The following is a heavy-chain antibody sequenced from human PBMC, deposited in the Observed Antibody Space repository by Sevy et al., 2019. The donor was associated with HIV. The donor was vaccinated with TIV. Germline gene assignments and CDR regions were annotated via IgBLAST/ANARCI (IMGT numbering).Heavy chain of an antibody. J-gene: IGHJ4*02. Sequence: SETLSLTYTVSGGSISSSSYYWGWIRQPPGKGLEWIGSIYYSGSTYYNPSLKSRVTISVDTSKNQFSLKLSSVTAADTAVYYCARHKGPLRYLTHCDYWGQGTLVTVSS. CDR2: IYYSGST. CDR1: GGSISSSSYY. V-gene: IGHV4-39*01. CDR3: ARHKGPLRYLTHCDY. D-gene: IGHD2-15*01.